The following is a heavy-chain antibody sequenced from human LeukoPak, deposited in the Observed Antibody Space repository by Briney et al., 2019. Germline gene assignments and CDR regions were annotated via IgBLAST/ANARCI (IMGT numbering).Heavy chain of an antibody. D-gene: IGHD3-3*01. CDR3: ARQSLDLDFWSGSAQYNWFDP. J-gene: IGHJ5*02. CDR2: INPNSGGT. V-gene: IGHV1-2*02. CDR1: GYTFTGYY. Sequence: GASVKVSCKASGYTFTGYYMHWVRQAPGQGLEWMGWINPNSGGTNYAQKFQGRVTMTRDTSISTAYMELSRLRSDDTAVYYCARQSLDLDFWSGSAQYNWFDPWGQGTLVTVSS.